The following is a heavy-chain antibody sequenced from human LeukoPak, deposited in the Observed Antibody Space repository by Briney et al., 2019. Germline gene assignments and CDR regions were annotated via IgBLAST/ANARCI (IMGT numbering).Heavy chain of an antibody. CDR1: GFTFSRYW. CDR2: INPDGSTT. D-gene: IGHD3-22*01. V-gene: IGHV3-74*01. Sequence: GGSLRLSCAASGFTFSRYWIHWVRQAPGKGLEWVSRINPDGSTTTYADSVKGRFTISRDNVKNTVYLQMNSLRVEDTAVYCCARVLSGSWDWFDPWGQGTLVTVSS. J-gene: IGHJ5*02. CDR3: ARVLSGSWDWFDP.